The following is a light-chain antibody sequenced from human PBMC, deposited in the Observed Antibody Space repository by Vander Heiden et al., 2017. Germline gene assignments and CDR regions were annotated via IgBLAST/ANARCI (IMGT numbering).Light chain of an antibody. V-gene: IGKV1-39*01. CDR2: AAS. CDR1: QSISSY. CDR3: QQSYSTPVT. Sequence: DIQMTQSPSSLSASVGDRVTITCRASQSISSYLNWYQQKPGKATKLLIYAASSLQSGVPSRCSGSGSGTDFTLTISSLQPEDFATCYCQQSYSTPVTFGQGTKVEIK. J-gene: IGKJ1*01.